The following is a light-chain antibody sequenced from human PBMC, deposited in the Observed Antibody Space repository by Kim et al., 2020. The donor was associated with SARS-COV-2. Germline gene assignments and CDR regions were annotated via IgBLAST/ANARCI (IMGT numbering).Light chain of an antibody. Sequence: QPVLTQSPSASASLGASVKLTCTLSSGHSSYAIAWHQQQPEKGPRYLMKVNSDGSQTKGDGIPDHFSGSSSGAERYLTISSLQSEDEADYYCQTWATGMWVFGGGTQLTVL. CDR1: SGHSSYA. CDR3: QTWATGMWV. CDR2: VNSDGSQ. V-gene: IGLV4-69*01. J-gene: IGLJ3*02.